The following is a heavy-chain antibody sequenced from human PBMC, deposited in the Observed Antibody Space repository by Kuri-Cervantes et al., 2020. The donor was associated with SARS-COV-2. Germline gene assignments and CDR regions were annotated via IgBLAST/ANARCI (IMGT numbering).Heavy chain of an antibody. D-gene: IGHD3-3*01. Sequence: GGSLRLSCAASGFTFSSYAMNWVRQAPGKGLEYVSTISGNGGSIFYADSVKGRFIISRDSSKNTLFLQMDSLRAEDMGVYYCAKDQEGRYDFWSGTGPAYWGQGTLVTVSS. J-gene: IGHJ4*02. CDR2: ISGNGGSI. V-gene: IGHV3-64*02. CDR3: AKDQEGRYDFWSGTGPAY. CDR1: GFTFSSYA.